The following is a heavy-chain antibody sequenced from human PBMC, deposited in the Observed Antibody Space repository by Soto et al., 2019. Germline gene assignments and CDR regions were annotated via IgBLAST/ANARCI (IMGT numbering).Heavy chain of an antibody. CDR3: ASPLDYYDSSGYWDY. V-gene: IGHV1-69*17. J-gene: IGHJ4*02. CDR2: ILTIYGIT. CDR1: GGTFSSYG. Sequence: QVQLVQSGAEVKKPGSSVNVSCKASGGTFSSYGLSWVRQAPGQGLEWMGGILTIYGITNYAQKFQGRVTITADKSTSTAYMELSSLRSEDSAVYYCASPLDYYDSSGYWDYWGQGTLVTVSS. D-gene: IGHD3-22*01.